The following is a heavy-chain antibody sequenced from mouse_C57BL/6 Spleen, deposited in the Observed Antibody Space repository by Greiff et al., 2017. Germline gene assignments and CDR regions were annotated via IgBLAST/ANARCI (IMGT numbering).Heavy chain of an antibody. CDR3: ASPPLITTARYFDV. D-gene: IGHD1-1*01. J-gene: IGHJ1*03. CDR1: GYSITSGYY. V-gene: IGHV3-6*01. CDR2: ISYDGSN. Sequence: ESGPGLVKPSQSLSLTCSVTGYSITSGYYWNWIRQFPGNKLEWMGYISYDGSNNYNPSLKNRISITRDTSKNQFILKLNSVTTEDTATYYCASPPLITTARYFDVWGTGTTVTVSS.